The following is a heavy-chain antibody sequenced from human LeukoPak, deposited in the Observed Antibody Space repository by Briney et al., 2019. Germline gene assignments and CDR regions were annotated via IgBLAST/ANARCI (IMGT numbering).Heavy chain of an antibody. Sequence: KPGGSLRLSCAASAFTFSSYAMSWVRQAPGKGLEWVSSISSSSSYIYYADSVKGRFTISRDNAKNSLYLQMNSLRAEDTAVYYCARVFGITMILGAFDIWGQGTMVTVSS. V-gene: IGHV3-21*01. D-gene: IGHD3-22*01. CDR2: ISSSSSYI. CDR3: ARVFGITMILGAFDI. J-gene: IGHJ3*02. CDR1: AFTFSSYA.